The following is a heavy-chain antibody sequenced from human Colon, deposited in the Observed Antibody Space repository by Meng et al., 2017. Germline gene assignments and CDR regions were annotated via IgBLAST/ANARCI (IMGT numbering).Heavy chain of an antibody. Sequence: GGSLRLSCAASGFTFDEYGMSWVRQAPGKGLEWVSGINWNGGSTGYADSVKGRFTISRDNAKNSLYLQMNSLRAEDTALYYCARLYYEGYFDYWGQGTLVTVSS. V-gene: IGHV3-20*04. CDR1: GFTFDEYG. CDR3: ARLYYEGYFDY. J-gene: IGHJ4*02. CDR2: INWNGGST. D-gene: IGHD3-22*01.